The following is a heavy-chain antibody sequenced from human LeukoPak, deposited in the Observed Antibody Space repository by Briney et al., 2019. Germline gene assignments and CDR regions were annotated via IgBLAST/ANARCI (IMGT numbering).Heavy chain of an antibody. CDR2: ISSSSSTI. J-gene: IGHJ5*02. CDR1: GFTFSSYS. CDR3: ARDTMATIPKWFDP. V-gene: IGHV3-48*02. D-gene: IGHD5-24*01. Sequence: GGSLRLSCAASGFTFSSYSMNWVRQAPGKGLEWVSYISSSSSTIYYADSVKGRFTISRDNAKNSLYLQMNSLRDEDTAVYYCARDTMATIPKWFDPWGQGTLVTVSS.